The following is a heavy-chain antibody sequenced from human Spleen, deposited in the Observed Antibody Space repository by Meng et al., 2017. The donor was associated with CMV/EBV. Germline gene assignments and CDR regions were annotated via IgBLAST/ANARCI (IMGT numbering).Heavy chain of an antibody. Sequence: EVQLLESGGGLVQPGGSLRLSCAASGFTFSSYDMHWVRQATGKGLEWVSAIGTAGDTYYPGSVKGRFTISRENAKNSLYLQMNSLRAGDTAVYYCARYSSSSTAFDIWGQGTMVTVSS. CDR3: ARYSSSSTAFDI. J-gene: IGHJ3*02. CDR2: IGTAGDT. V-gene: IGHV3-13*01. CDR1: GFTFSSYD. D-gene: IGHD6-6*01.